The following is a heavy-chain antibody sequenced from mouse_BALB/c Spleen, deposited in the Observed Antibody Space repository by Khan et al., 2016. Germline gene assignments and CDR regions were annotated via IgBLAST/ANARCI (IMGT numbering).Heavy chain of an antibody. D-gene: IGHD1-1*01. CDR2: INPDNSTI. Sequence: EVKLLESGGGLVQPGGSLKLSCAASGCDFSRYWMSWVRQAPGKGLEWIGEINPDNSTINYAPSLKDKFIFSRDNAKNTLYLQMTKVRSEDTALYFCAGPFTTGFAYWGQGTLVTVSA. CDR3: AGPFTTGFAY. CDR1: GCDFSRYW. J-gene: IGHJ3*01. V-gene: IGHV4-1*02.